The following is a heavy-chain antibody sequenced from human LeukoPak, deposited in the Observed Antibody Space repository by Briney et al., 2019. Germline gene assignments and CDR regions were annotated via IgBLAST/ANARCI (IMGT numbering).Heavy chain of an antibody. CDR3: AKWPLDGYSSGWYYFDY. CDR1: GFTFSSYG. J-gene: IGHJ4*02. Sequence: QSGRSLRLSCAASGFTFSSYGMHWVRQAPGKGLEWVAVIPYDGSNKYYADSVKGRFTISRDNSKNTLYLQMNSLRAEDTAVYYCAKWPLDGYSSGWYYFDYGGQGTLVTVSS. CDR2: IPYDGSNK. V-gene: IGHV3-30*18. D-gene: IGHD6-19*01.